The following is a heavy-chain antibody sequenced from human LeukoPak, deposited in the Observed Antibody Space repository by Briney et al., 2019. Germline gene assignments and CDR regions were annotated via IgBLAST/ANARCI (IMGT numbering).Heavy chain of an antibody. CDR1: GFTFSSYA. V-gene: IGHV3-30*04. J-gene: IGHJ4*02. CDR2: ISYDGSNK. D-gene: IGHD4-17*01. CDR3: ERDGTTGAYFDY. Sequence: PGRSLRLSCAASGFTFSSYAMHWVRQAPGKGLEWVAVISYDGSNKYCADSVKGRFTISRDNSKNTLYLQMNSLRAEDTAVYYCERDGTTGAYFDYWGQGTLVTVSS.